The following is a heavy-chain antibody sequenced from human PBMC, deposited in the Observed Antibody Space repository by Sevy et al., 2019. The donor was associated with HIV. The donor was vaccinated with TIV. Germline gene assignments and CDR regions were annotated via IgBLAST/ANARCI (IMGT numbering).Heavy chain of an antibody. CDR3: TRSFSVTWYPDY. CDR2: IRTTASGGTT. V-gene: IGHV3-49*03. D-gene: IGHD6-13*01. J-gene: IGHJ4*02. Sequence: GVLRLSCTTSGFTFGDYAMGWFRQAPGKGLEWVGFIRTTASGGTTDYAASVKGTFIISRDDSKSIAYLQMNSLKTEDTAVYYCTRSFSVTWYPDYWGQGTLVTVSS. CDR1: GFTFGDYA.